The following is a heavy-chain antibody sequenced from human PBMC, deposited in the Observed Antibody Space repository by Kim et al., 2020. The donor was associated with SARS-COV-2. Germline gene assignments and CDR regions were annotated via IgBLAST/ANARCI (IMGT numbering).Heavy chain of an antibody. Sequence: SETLSLTCAVSGGSISSSNWWSWVRQPPGKGLEWIGEIYHSGSTNYNPSLKSRVTISVDKSKNQFSLKLSSVTAADTAVYYCARAKVVVISTLYYGMDVWGQGTTVTVSS. CDR3: ARAKVVVISTLYYGMDV. CDR2: IYHSGST. D-gene: IGHD3-22*01. CDR1: GGSISSSNW. V-gene: IGHV4-4*02. J-gene: IGHJ6*02.